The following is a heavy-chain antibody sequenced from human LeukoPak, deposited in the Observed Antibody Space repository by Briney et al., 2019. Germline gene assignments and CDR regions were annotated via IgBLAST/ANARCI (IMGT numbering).Heavy chain of an antibody. CDR3: ARDYVWGSSESDY. CDR1: GFTFSNYW. CDR2: IKLDGSEK. Sequence: GGSLRLSCAASGFTFSNYWMTWFRQTPGKGLEWVGNIKLDGSEKYYVDSVKGRFTISRDNAKNSLFLQMSSLRVEDTAIYYCARDYVWGSSESDYWGQGTLVTVSS. D-gene: IGHD7-27*01. V-gene: IGHV3-7*01. J-gene: IGHJ4*02.